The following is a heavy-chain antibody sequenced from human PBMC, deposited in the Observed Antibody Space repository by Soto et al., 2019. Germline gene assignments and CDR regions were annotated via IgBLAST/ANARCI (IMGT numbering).Heavy chain of an antibody. J-gene: IGHJ4*02. V-gene: IGHV4-39*01. CDR2: VYYSGST. Sequence: PSETLSLTCTVSGDSISSSSYYWAWIRQPPGEGLEWIGSVYYSGSTYYNPSLKSRVIISVDTSKNQFSLILSSVSAADTAVYYCARLGIRATVDYWGQGTLVTVSS. CDR1: GDSISSSSYY. D-gene: IGHD1-20*01. CDR3: ARLGIRATVDY.